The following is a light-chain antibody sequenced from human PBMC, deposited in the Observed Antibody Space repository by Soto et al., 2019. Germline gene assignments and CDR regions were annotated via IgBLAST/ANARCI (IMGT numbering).Light chain of an antibody. CDR1: SSDVGAYKY. V-gene: IGLV2-14*01. J-gene: IGLJ1*01. CDR2: EVS. CDR3: NSYAGDIIRFV. Sequence: QSVLTQPASVSGSPGQSVTISCTGTSSDVGAYKYVSWYRQHPGKAPKLMIYEVSNRPSGVSNRFSGSKSGNTASLTISGLQADDEADYYCNSYAGDIIRFVFGTGTKVTVL.